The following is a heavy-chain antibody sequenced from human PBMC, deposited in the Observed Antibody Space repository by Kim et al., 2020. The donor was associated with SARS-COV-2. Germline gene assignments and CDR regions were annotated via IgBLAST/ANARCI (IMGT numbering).Heavy chain of an antibody. CDR2: VTSTGNT. CDR1: GDSMSSGTHC. V-gene: IGHV4-39*01. J-gene: IGHJ4*02. D-gene: IGHD2-21*01. Sequence: SETLSLTCTVSGDSMSSGTHCWGWVRQPPGEGLEFIGIVTSTGNTHYNPSLKSRVIIARDTSNNRFSLKVTSVTAADTAIYYCTRLGDYSGEHYLDHWGQGTLVTVSS. CDR3: TRLGDYSGEHYLDH.